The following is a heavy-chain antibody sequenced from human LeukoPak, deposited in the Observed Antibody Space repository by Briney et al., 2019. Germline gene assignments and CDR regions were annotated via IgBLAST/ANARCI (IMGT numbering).Heavy chain of an antibody. CDR3: AYLPNDMNTFGGVIAPDAFDI. J-gene: IGHJ3*02. D-gene: IGHD3-16*02. V-gene: IGHV7-4-1*02. CDR2: INTNTGNP. CDR1: GYTFTSYA. Sequence: ASVKVSCKASGYTFTSYAMNWVRQAPGQGLEWMGWINTNTGNPTYAQGFTGRFVFSLDTSVSTAYLQISSLKAEDTAVYYCAYLPNDMNTFGGVIAPDAFDIWGQGTMVTVSS.